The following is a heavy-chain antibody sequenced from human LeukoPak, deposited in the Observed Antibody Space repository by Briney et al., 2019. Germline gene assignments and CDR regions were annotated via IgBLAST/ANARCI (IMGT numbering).Heavy chain of an antibody. V-gene: IGHV3-11*06. Sequence: PEGSLRLSCAATGSTFSDYYMSWIRQAPGKGLEWISFISSSSSYTNYADSVKGRFTISRDNTKNSLYLQMNNLRAEDTAVYYCARGGADYVIGYWGQGTLVTVSS. J-gene: IGHJ4*02. CDR1: GSTFSDYY. D-gene: IGHD4-17*01. CDR3: ARGGADYVIGY. CDR2: ISSSSSYT.